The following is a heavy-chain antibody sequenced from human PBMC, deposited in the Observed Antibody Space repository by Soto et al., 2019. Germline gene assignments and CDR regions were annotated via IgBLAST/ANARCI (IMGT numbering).Heavy chain of an antibody. D-gene: IGHD6-13*01. CDR2: ISAYNGNT. V-gene: IGHV1-18*01. J-gene: IGHJ4*02. CDR1: GYTFTSYG. Sequence: ASVKVSCKASGYTFTSYGISWVRQAPGQGLEWMGWISAYNGNTNYAQKLQGRVTMTTDTSTSTAYMELRSLRSDDTAVYYCARDGSYGFIAAAPDYFDYWGQGTLVTVSS. CDR3: ARDGSYGFIAAAPDYFDY.